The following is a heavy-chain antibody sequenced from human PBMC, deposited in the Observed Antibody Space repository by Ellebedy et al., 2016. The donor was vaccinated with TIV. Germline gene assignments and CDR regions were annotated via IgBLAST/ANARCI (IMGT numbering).Heavy chain of an antibody. CDR2: INHGGGT. J-gene: IGHJ4*02. V-gene: IGHV4-34*01. CDR1: GGSFSGNY. Sequence: MPSETLSLTCAVYGGSFSGNYWSWICQPPGKGLEWIREINHGGGTNYNPSLKSRVTISVDKSNNHLSLKLTSVTAADTAVYYCARMRADYGGNDYWGQGTLVTVSS. D-gene: IGHD4-23*01. CDR3: ARMRADYGGNDY.